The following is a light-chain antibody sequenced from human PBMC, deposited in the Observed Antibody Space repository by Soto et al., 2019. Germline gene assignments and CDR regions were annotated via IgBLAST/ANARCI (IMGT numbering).Light chain of an antibody. Sequence: VITQSPATLSVSPGERATVSGWASETVATNLAWYQQKPGQAPRLLIYGASIRATGIPDRFSGSGSGTDFTLTINRLEPEDFAVYYCQQYGSSLLTFGGGTKVDIK. CDR1: ETVATN. V-gene: IGKV3-20*01. J-gene: IGKJ4*01. CDR2: GAS. CDR3: QQYGSSLLT.